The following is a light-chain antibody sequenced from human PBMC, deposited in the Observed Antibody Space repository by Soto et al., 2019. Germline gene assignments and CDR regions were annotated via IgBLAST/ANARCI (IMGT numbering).Light chain of an antibody. CDR3: QQRSRWPLT. CDR2: ESS. CDR1: QDIRDY. V-gene: IGKV3-11*01. J-gene: IGKJ4*01. Sequence: EIVLTQSPATLSLSPGERVTLSCRASQDIRDYLGWYQQKPGQNPRLLISESSNRATGIPARFSGSGSGTDFSLTISSLEPEDFAVYYCQQRSRWPLTFGGGTKVEIK.